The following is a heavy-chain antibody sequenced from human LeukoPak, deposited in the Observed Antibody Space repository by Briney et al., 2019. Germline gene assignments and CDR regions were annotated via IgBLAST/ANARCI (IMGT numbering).Heavy chain of an antibody. CDR3: AKERIMITFGGVIVGPLDY. Sequence: GGSLRPSCAASGFTFSSYAMSWVRQAPGKGLEWVSAISGSGGSTYYADSVKGRFTISRDNSKNTLYLQMNSLRAEDTAVYYCAKERIMITFGGVIVGPLDYWGQGTLVTVSS. CDR2: ISGSGGST. V-gene: IGHV3-23*01. CDR1: GFTFSSYA. J-gene: IGHJ4*02. D-gene: IGHD3-16*02.